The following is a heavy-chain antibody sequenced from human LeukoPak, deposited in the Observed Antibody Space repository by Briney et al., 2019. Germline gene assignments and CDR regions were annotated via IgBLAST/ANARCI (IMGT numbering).Heavy chain of an antibody. D-gene: IGHD3-22*01. CDR3: ARDFYGWNYYDSMGRGADAFDI. CDR1: GFTFDDYT. Sequence: GGSLRLSCAASGFTFDDYTMHWVRQAPGKGLEWVSLISWNGGSTYYADSVKGRFTISRDNSKNTLYLQMNSLRAEDTAVYYCARDFYGWNYYDSMGRGADAFDIWGQGTMVTVSS. V-gene: IGHV3-43*01. J-gene: IGHJ3*02. CDR2: ISWNGGST.